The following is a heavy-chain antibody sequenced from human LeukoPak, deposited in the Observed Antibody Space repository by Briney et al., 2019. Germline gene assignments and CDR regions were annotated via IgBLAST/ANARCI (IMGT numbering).Heavy chain of an antibody. CDR2: IYYSGST. Sequence: SETLSLTCTVSGGSISSYYWSRLRQPPGKGLEGIGYIYYSGSTNYNPSLKSRVTISVDTSKNHFSLKLSSVTAADTAVYYCARSAYDHDAFDIWGQGTMVTVSS. CDR1: GGSISSYY. J-gene: IGHJ3*02. CDR3: ARSAYDHDAFDI. D-gene: IGHD3-22*01. V-gene: IGHV4-59*01.